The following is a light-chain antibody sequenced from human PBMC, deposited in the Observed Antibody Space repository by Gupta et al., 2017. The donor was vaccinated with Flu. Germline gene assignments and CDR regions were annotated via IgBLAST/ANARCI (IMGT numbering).Light chain of an antibody. CDR3: SSYTSSSTRV. CDR1: SSDVGGYNY. Sequence: SALTQPASVSGSPGQSITISCTGTSSDVGGYNYVSWYQQHPGKAPKLMIYEVSNRPSGVSNRFSGSKSGNTASLTISGLQAEDDAYYYCSSYTSSSTRVFGTGTKVTVL. J-gene: IGLJ1*01. CDR2: EVS. V-gene: IGLV2-14*01.